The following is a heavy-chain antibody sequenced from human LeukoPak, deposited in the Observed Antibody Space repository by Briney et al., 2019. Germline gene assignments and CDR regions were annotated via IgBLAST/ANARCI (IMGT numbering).Heavy chain of an antibody. V-gene: IGHV1-18*01. CDR2: TSAYNGNT. CDR3: ARDRVGGDLTGVSLY. CDR1: GYPFDNFG. J-gene: IGHJ4*01. D-gene: IGHD4-17*01. Sequence: GASVKVSCKASGYPFDNFGLTWVRQAPGQGLEWMGWTSAYNGNTHYAQKFRGRLTLTTETSTSTAYLELRSLKSDDTAVYYCARDRVGGDLTGVSLYWGQGTLVTVSS.